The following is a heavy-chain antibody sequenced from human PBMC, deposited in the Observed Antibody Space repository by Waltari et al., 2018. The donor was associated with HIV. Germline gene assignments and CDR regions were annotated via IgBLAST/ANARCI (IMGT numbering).Heavy chain of an antibody. CDR1: GYTFTSYA. CDR3: ARDRGSGGSSGWHPFFDY. Sequence: QVQLVQSGAEVKKPGASVKVSCKASGYTFTSYAMHWVRQAPGQRLEWMGWINAGNGNTKYSQKFQGRVTITRDTSASTAYMELSSLRSEDTAVYYCARDRGSGGSSGWHPFFDYWGQGTLVTVSS. V-gene: IGHV1-3*01. J-gene: IGHJ4*02. CDR2: INAGNGNT. D-gene: IGHD6-19*01.